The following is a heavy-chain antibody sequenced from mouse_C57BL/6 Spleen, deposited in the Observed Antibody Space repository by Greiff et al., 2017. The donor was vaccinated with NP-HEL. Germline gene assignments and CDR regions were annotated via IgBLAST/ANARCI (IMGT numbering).Heavy chain of an antibody. CDR2: ISYDGSN. J-gene: IGHJ2*01. CDR1: GYSITSGYY. CDR3: ARYYGSRLFDY. V-gene: IGHV3-6*01. Sequence: DVKLQESGPGLVKPSQSLSLTCSVTGYSITSGYYWNWIRQFPGNKLEWMGYISYDGSNNYNPSLKNRISITRDTSKNQFFLKLNSVTTEDTATYYCARYYGSRLFDYWGQGTTLTVSS. D-gene: IGHD1-1*01.